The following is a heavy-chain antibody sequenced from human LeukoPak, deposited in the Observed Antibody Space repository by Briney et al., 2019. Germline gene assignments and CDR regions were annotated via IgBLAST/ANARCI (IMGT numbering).Heavy chain of an antibody. CDR3: AMQLGQEVIHDY. D-gene: IGHD2/OR15-2a*01. J-gene: IGHJ4*02. Sequence: ASVKVSCKASGGTLSNHAVSWVRQAPGQGLEWMGRIIPVSGTTNYAQKFQGRVTITTDESTSTVYMDLSSLRSEDAAVYYCAMQLGQEVIHDYWGQGTLVTVSS. CDR1: GGTLSNHA. CDR2: IIPVSGTT. V-gene: IGHV1-69*05.